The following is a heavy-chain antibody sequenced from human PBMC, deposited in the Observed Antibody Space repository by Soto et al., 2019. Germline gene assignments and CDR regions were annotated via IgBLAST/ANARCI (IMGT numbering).Heavy chain of an antibody. D-gene: IGHD3-22*01. V-gene: IGHV3-15*01. CDR1: GFTFSNAW. J-gene: IGHJ4*02. CDR3: TTDLYYYDSSGYYY. Sequence: EVQLVESGGGLVKPGGSLRLSCAASGFTFSNAWMSWVRQAPGKGLEWVGRIKSKTDGGTTDYAAPVKGRYTISRDDSTNTLYLQMTSLKTEDTAVYYCTTDLYYYDSSGYYYWGQGTLVTVSS. CDR2: IKSKTDGGTT.